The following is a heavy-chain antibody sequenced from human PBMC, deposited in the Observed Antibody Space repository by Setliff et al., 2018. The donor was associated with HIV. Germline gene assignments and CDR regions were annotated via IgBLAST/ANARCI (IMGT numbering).Heavy chain of an antibody. J-gene: IGHJ3*02. CDR2: ISSSGDTI. CDR1: GFAFSSYE. V-gene: IGHV3-48*03. CDR3: ARDGGGYAFDI. D-gene: IGHD2-15*01. Sequence: GSLRLSCAAPGFAFSSYEMNWVRQAPGKGLEWISYISSSGDTIYYADSVKGRFTISRDNAKNSLYLQMNSLRAEDTAVYYCARDGGGYAFDIWGQGTMVTVSS.